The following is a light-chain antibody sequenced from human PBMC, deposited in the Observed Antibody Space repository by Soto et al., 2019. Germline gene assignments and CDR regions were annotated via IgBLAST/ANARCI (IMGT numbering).Light chain of an antibody. J-gene: IGKJ4*01. V-gene: IGKV3-20*01. CDR1: QSVSSSY. CDR2: GAS. Sequence: EIVLTQSPGTLSLSPGERATLSCRASQSVSSSYLAWYQQKPGQAPRLLICGASSRATGIPDRFSGSGSGTDFTLTSSRLEPEDFAVYYCQQYGSSPPVTFGGGTKVEIK. CDR3: QQYGSSPPVT.